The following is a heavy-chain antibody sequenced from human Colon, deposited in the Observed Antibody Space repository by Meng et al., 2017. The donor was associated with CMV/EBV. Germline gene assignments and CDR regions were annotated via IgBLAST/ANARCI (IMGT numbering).Heavy chain of an antibody. D-gene: IGHD2-2*01. CDR2: IYYSGST. J-gene: IGHJ5*02. Sequence: GGSISSGEYYWGWIRQPPGKGLEWIGYIYYSGSTYYNPSLKSRVTISVDTSKNQFSLKLSSVTAADTAVYYCARTVVPAATDNWFDPWGQGTLVTVSS. CDR1: GGSISSGEYY. CDR3: ARTVVPAATDNWFDP. V-gene: IGHV4-30-4*08.